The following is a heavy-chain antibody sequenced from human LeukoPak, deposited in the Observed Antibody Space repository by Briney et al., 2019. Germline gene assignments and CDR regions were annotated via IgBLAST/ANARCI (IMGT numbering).Heavy chain of an antibody. CDR1: GGSFSGYY. Sequence: SETLSLTCAVYGGSFSGYYWIWIRQPPGKGLEWIGEINHSGSTIYNPSLQSRVTISVDTSKIQFSLKLSSVSAADTAVYYCARGSRTPDYWGQGILVTVSS. CDR2: INHSGST. V-gene: IGHV4-34*01. CDR3: ARGSRTPDY. J-gene: IGHJ4*02.